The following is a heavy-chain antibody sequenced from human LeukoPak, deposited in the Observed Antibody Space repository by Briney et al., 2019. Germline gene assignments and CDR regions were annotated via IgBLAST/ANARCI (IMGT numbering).Heavy chain of an antibody. CDR2: ISGSGGST. Sequence: GGSLRLSCAASGFTFSSYAMNWVRQAPGKGLEWVSAISGSGGSTYYADSVKGRFTISRDNSKNTLYLQMNSLRAEDTAVYYCAKDCIADGCSFGHWGQGTLVTVSS. D-gene: IGHD6-13*01. V-gene: IGHV3-23*01. CDR1: GFTFSSYA. J-gene: IGHJ4*02. CDR3: AKDCIADGCSFGH.